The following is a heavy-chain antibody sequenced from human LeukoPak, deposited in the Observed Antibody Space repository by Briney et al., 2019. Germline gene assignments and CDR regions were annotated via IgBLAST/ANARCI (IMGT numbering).Heavy chain of an antibody. Sequence: GGSLRLSCAVSGFTFSSYWVSWVRQAPGKGLKWVANMPPDGNEKYYVDSVRGRFTISRDNAKNSLYLQMNSLRAEDTAVYFCARSPASGTAIGYWGQGTLVTVSS. V-gene: IGHV3-7*01. CDR1: GFTFSSYW. D-gene: IGHD1-1*01. J-gene: IGHJ4*02. CDR2: MPPDGNEK. CDR3: ARSPASGTAIGY.